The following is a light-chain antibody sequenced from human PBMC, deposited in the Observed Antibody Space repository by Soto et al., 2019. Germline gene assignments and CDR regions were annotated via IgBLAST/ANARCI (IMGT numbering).Light chain of an antibody. V-gene: IGKV1-39*01. CDR2: AAS. J-gene: IGKJ1*01. CDR1: QSISSY. CDR3: QQSYSSPPT. Sequence: DIQMTLSPASLSASVGDRVTITCRASQSISSYLNWYQQKPGQAPKLLIFAASSLQSGVPSRFSGSRSGPDFTLTISSLQPEDFATYYYQQSYSSPPTFGQGTKVDIK.